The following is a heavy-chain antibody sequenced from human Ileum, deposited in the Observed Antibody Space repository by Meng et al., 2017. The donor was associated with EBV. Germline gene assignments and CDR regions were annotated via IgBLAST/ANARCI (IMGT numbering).Heavy chain of an antibody. D-gene: IGHD3-22*01. CDR2: IDYSGSA. CDR3: ARGSTFILVD. CDR1: GGSVATTSDN. Sequence: QVHLQEPGPGLVKPSETLSLTGTVSGGSVATTSDNWSWLRQPPGKGLEWIGYIDYSGSAKYNPSLQSRVDMSVDTSKNHFSLKLRSVTAADTGLYYCARGSTFILVDWGQGTLVTVSS. V-gene: IGHV4-61*03. J-gene: IGHJ4*02.